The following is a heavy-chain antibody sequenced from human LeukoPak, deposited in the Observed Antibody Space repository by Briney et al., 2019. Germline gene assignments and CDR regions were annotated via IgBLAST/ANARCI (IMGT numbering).Heavy chain of an antibody. J-gene: IGHJ4*02. CDR3: AKDVVVGMITFGGVIVPAPTDY. CDR1: GFTFSSYA. Sequence: GGPLRLSCAASGFTFSSYAMSWVRQAPGKGLEWVSAISDSGGSTYYADSVKGRLTISRDNSKNTLYLQMNSLRAEDTAVYYCAKDVVVGMITFGGVIVPAPTDYWGQGTLVIVSS. D-gene: IGHD3-16*02. CDR2: ISDSGGST. V-gene: IGHV3-23*01.